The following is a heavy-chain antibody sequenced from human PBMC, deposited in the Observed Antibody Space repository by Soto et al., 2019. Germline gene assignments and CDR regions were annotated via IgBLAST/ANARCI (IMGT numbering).Heavy chain of an antibody. V-gene: IGHV4-39*01. CDR3: ARRDGYNLDGMDV. Sequence: SETLSLTCTVSGGSISSYYWGWIRQPPGKGLEWIGSIYYSGSTYYNPSLKSRVTISVDTSKNQFSLKLSSVTAADTAVYYCARRDGYNLDGMDVWGQGTTVTVSS. D-gene: IGHD5-12*01. CDR1: GGSISSYY. J-gene: IGHJ6*02. CDR2: IYYSGST.